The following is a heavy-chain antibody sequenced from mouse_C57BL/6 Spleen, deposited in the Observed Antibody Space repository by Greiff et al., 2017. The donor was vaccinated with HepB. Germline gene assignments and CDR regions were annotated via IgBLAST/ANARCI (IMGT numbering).Heavy chain of an antibody. CDR2: IDPENGDT. V-gene: IGHV14-4*01. J-gene: IGHJ2*01. D-gene: IGHD1-1*02. Sequence: EVKLQESGAELVRPGASVKLSCTASGFNIKDDYMHWVKQRPEQGLEWIGWIDPENGDTEYASKFQGKATITADTSSNTAYLQLSSLTSEDTAVYYCTVLWPLCYWGQGTTLTVSS. CDR3: TVLWPLCY. CDR1: GFNIKDDY.